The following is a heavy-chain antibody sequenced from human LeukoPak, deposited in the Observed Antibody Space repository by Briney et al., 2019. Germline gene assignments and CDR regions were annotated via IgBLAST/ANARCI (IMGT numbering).Heavy chain of an antibody. CDR1: GFTFSSFA. Sequence: PGGPLRLSCAASGFTFSSFAMSWVRQAPGKGLEWVSIISGSGSGGSTYYADSVKGRFTISRDNSKNTLYLQMNSLRAEDTAVYGCAKSGYNRFDYWGQGTLVTVSS. J-gene: IGHJ4*02. V-gene: IGHV3-23*01. D-gene: IGHD5-24*01. CDR2: ISGSGSGGST. CDR3: AKSGYNRFDY.